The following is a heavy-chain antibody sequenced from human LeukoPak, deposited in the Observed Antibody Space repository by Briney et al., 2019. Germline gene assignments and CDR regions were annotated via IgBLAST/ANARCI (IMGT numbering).Heavy chain of an antibody. V-gene: IGHV3-23*01. Sequence: PGGFLRISCAASGFSFNKYAMGWVRQAPGKGLEWVSIIIASSGSTFYADSVKGRFTISRDNSKNTLYLQMNSLRVEDTAVYYCVKGGYDFVEVAYFDFWGQGTLVTVSS. D-gene: IGHD5-12*01. CDR1: GFSFNKYA. CDR3: VKGGYDFVEVAYFDF. J-gene: IGHJ4*02. CDR2: IIASSGST.